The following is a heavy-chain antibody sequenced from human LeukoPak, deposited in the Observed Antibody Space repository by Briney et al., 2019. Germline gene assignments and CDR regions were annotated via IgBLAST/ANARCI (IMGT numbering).Heavy chain of an antibody. V-gene: IGHV4-34*01. CDR1: GGSFSGYY. CDR2: INHSSST. J-gene: IGHJ4*02. CDR3: ARGHSRAFDY. Sequence: SETLSLTCAVYGGSFSGYYWIWIRQPPGKGLEWIGEINHSSSTNYNPSVKSRVTISADTSKNQFSLNLASVNAADTAVYYCARGHSRAFDYWGRGTPVTVSS. D-gene: IGHD6-13*01.